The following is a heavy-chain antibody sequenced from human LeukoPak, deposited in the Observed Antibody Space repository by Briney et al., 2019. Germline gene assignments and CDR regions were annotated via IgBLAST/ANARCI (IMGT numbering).Heavy chain of an antibody. D-gene: IGHD3-10*01. CDR1: GFTFSSYA. J-gene: IGHJ5*02. Sequence: GGSLRLSCAASGFTFSSYAMSWVRQAPGKGLEWVANIKQDGSEKYYVDSVKGRFTISRDNAKNSLYLQMNSLRAEDTAVYYCAREDEGTMVRGVPNWFDPWGQGTLVTVSS. CDR3: AREDEGTMVRGVPNWFDP. CDR2: IKQDGSEK. V-gene: IGHV3-7*01.